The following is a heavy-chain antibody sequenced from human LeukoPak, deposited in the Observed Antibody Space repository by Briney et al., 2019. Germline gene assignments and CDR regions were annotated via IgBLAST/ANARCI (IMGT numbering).Heavy chain of an antibody. CDR2: IIPIFGTA. V-gene: IGHV1-69*06. D-gene: IGHD6-19*01. Sequence: SVKVSCKASGYTFTGYYMHWVRQAPGQGLEWMGGIIPIFGTANYAQKFQGRVTITADKSTSTAYMELSSLRSEDTAVYYCARVGSYSSGWFAFDYWGQGTLVTVSS. J-gene: IGHJ4*02. CDR3: ARVGSYSSGWFAFDY. CDR1: GYTFTGYY.